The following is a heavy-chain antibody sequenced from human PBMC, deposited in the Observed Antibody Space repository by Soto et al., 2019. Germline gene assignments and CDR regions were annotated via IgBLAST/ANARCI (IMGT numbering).Heavy chain of an antibody. J-gene: IGHJ4*02. CDR2: IIPIFNST. D-gene: IGHD6-25*01. V-gene: IGHV1-69*06. Sequence: QVQLVQSGAEVKTPGSSLKVSCKVSGSRFSNYVISWVRQAPGHGLEWLGRIIPIFNSTKYAQRFQGRVTITADKSTSTASLELSSLRSDDTAVYYCARESRGKKAGYNGLVSLGYWGQGTLVTVSS. CDR1: GSRFSNYV. CDR3: ARESRGKKAGYNGLVSLGY.